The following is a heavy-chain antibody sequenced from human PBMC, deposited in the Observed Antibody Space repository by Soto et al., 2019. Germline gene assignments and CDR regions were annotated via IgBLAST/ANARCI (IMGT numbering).Heavy chain of an antibody. J-gene: IGHJ5*02. D-gene: IGHD1-26*01. CDR1: GGTFSSTS. CDR3: ARADVGATRWFDP. V-gene: IGHV1-69*01. Sequence: QVQLVQSGAEVRKPGSSVKVSCKASGGTFSSTSFSWVRQAPGQGLEWMGGIITIFGTTHYAQKFQGRVTITADESTSTVYMELSSLTSDDTAVYFCARADVGATRWFDPWGQGTRVTVSS. CDR2: IITIFGTT.